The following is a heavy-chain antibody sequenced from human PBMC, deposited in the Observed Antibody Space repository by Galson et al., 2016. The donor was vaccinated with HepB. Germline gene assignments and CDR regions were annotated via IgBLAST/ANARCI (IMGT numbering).Heavy chain of an antibody. Sequence: CAISGDSVSSDSAAWNWIRQSPSRGLEWLGRTYYGSKWYNDYAVSMKSRTMINADTSKNQFSLQLNSVTPEDTAMYYCARVTGSRYLFPPDYSWFDLWGQGTLVTVSS. CDR2: TYYGSKWYN. D-gene: IGHD4-11*01. CDR1: GDSVSSDSAA. V-gene: IGHV6-1*01. J-gene: IGHJ5*02. CDR3: ARVTGSRYLFPPDYSWFDL.